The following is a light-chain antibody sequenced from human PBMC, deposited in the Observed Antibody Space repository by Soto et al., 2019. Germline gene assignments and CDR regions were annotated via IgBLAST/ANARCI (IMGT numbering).Light chain of an antibody. CDR3: QQYDILPIT. J-gene: IGKJ4*01. CDR1: DDIINS. V-gene: IGKV1-33*01. Sequence: DIQVTQSPSSLSASVVDRVTITCQASDDIINSLNWYQQKPGKAPKLLIHDASILQTGVPSRFSGGGSGTDFTFTITSLQPEDIATYYCQQYDILPITFGGGTKVDIK. CDR2: DAS.